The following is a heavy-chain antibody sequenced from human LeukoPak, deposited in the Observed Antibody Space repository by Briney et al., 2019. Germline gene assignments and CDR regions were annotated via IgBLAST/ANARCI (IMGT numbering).Heavy chain of an antibody. V-gene: IGHV1-69*04. D-gene: IGHD3-22*01. CDR1: GGTFSSYA. J-gene: IGHJ4*02. CDR3: ARTWDQYYYDSSGYSASFDY. CDR2: IIPILGIA. Sequence: SVKVSCKASGGTFSSYAISWVRQAPGQGLEWMGRIIPILGIANYAQKFQGRVTITADKSTSTAYMELSSLRSEDTAVYYCARTWDQYYYDSSGYSASFDYWGQGTLVTVSS.